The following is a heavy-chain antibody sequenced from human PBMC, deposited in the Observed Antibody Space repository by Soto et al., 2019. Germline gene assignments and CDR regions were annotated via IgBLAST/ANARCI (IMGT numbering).Heavy chain of an antibody. CDR1: GGTFSSYA. CDR2: IMPISGTA. J-gene: IGHJ6*02. Sequence: QVQLVQSGAEVKKPGSAVKVSCKASGGTFSSYAVRWVRQSPRQGLEWMGGIMPISGTANDAQKFPGRVPITANESTSTAYMEMSSLISEDTAVYYCARSPGISTSSEIYYHYDYGMDVWGHGPTVNVSS. CDR3: ARSPGISTSSEIYYHYDYGMDV. D-gene: IGHD2-2*01. V-gene: IGHV1-69*01.